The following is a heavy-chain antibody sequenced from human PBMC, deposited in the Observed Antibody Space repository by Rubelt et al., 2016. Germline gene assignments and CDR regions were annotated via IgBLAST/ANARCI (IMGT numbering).Heavy chain of an antibody. Sequence: QVQLVQSGAEVKKPGASVKVSCKASGGTFSSYAISWVRQAPGQGLEWMGGIIPIFGTANYAQKFQGRVTITADESTSTAYMELSSLRSEDTAVYYCPRKSYGDTGYYFDYWGQGTLVTVSS. CDR2: IIPIFGTA. V-gene: IGHV1-69*01. D-gene: IGHD4-17*01. CDR3: PRKSYGDTGYYFDY. CDR1: GGTFSSYA. J-gene: IGHJ4*02.